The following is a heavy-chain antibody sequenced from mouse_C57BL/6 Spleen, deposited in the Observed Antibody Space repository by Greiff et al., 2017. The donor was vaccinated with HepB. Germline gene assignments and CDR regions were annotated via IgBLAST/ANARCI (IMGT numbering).Heavy chain of an antibody. D-gene: IGHD2-5*01. CDR2: INYDGSST. V-gene: IGHV5-16*01. Sequence: EVMLVESEGGLVQPGSSMKLSCTASGFTFSDYYMAWVRQVPEKGLEWVANINYDGSSTYYLDSLKSRFIISRDNAKNMLYLQMSSLKSEDTATYYCARDNSNYWYFDVWGTGTTVTVSS. CDR1: GFTFSDYY. J-gene: IGHJ1*03. CDR3: ARDNSNYWYFDV.